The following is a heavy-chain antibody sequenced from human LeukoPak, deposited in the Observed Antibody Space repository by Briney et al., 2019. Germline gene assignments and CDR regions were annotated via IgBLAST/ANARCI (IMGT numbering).Heavy chain of an antibody. V-gene: IGHV4-61*02. Sequence: SQTLSLTCTVSGGSISSGTYYWGWIRQPAGKGLEWIGRIYSSGSTSYNPSLKSRVTMSVDTSKNQFSLNLTSVTAADTAVYYCARFLTAGSYYFDNWGQGTLVTVSS. CDR3: ARFLTAGSYYFDN. CDR1: GGSISSGTYY. D-gene: IGHD6-13*01. CDR2: IYSSGST. J-gene: IGHJ4*02.